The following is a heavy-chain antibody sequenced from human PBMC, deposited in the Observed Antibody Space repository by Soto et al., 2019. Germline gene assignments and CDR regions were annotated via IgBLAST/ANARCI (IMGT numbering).Heavy chain of an antibody. CDR1: EYTLTELS. D-gene: IGHD3-10*01. V-gene: IGHV1-24*01. Sequence: GASVKVSCKVFEYTLTELSMRWVRQAPGKGLEWMGGFDPEDGETIYAQKFQGRVTMTEDTSTDTAYMELSSLRSEDTAVYYCATKLLWFGELLGPLDPWGQGTLVTVSS. CDR2: FDPEDGET. CDR3: ATKLLWFGELLGPLDP. J-gene: IGHJ5*02.